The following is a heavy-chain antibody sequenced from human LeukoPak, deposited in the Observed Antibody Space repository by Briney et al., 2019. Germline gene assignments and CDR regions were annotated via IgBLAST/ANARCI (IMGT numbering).Heavy chain of an antibody. D-gene: IGHD6-19*01. CDR2: ISYDGSNK. CDR3: ATWVAGQLDY. J-gene: IGHJ4*02. Sequence: GRSLRLSCAASGFTFSSYAMHWVRQAPGKGLEWVAVISYDGSNKYYADSVKGRFTISRDNSKNTLYLQMNSLRSEDTAVYYCATWVAGQLDYWGQGTLVTVSS. V-gene: IGHV3-30-3*01. CDR1: GFTFSSYA.